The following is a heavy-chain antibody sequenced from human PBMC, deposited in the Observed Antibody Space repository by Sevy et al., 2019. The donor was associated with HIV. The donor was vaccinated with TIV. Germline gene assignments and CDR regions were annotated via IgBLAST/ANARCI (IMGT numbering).Heavy chain of an antibody. CDR2: IYHSGST. CDR1: GYSISSGYY. D-gene: IGHD2-2*01. Sequence: SETLSLTCAVSGYSISSGYYWGWIRQPPGKGLEWIGSIYHSGSTYYNPSLKSRVTISVDTSKNQFSLKLSSVTAADTAVYYCARENLDCSSTSCYVRGYYYYYMDVWGKGTTVIVSS. CDR3: ARENLDCSSTSCYVRGYYYYYMDV. V-gene: IGHV4-38-2*02. J-gene: IGHJ6*03.